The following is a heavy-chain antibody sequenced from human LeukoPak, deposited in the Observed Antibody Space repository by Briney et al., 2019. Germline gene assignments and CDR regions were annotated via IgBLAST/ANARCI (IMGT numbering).Heavy chain of an antibody. Sequence: GGSLRLSCAASGLTFRNYWMHWVRQAPGEGLVWVSRINSDGSDTTYADSVKGRFTISRDNAKNTLYLQMNSLRVEDTAVYYCARSSAVTTLSLTYWGLGTLVTVSS. CDR2: INSDGSDT. D-gene: IGHD4-17*01. J-gene: IGHJ4*02. V-gene: IGHV3-74*01. CDR3: ARSSAVTTLSLTY. CDR1: GLTFRNYW.